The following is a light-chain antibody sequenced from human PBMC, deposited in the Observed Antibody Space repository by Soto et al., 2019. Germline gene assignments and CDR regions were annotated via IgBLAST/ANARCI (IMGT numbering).Light chain of an antibody. Sequence: DIQLTPSPSFLSASVGDRVTITCRASQGISSYLAWYQQKPGKAPKLLIYAASTLQSGVPSRFSGSGSGTEFTLTISSLQPEDFATYYCQQLNSYPPLTFGQGTRLEI. V-gene: IGKV1-9*01. CDR2: AAS. J-gene: IGKJ5*01. CDR3: QQLNSYPPLT. CDR1: QGISSY.